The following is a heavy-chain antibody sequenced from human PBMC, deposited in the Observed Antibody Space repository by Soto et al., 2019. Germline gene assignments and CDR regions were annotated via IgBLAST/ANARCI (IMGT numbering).Heavy chain of an antibody. CDR2: IWYDGSNK. D-gene: IGHD3-16*01. J-gene: IGHJ4*02. CDR3: ARSSRQNHDYVWGSYSHFDY. Sequence: QVQLVESGVGVVQPGRSLRLSCAASGFTFSSYGMHWVRQAPGKGLEWVAVIWYDGSNKYYADSVKGRFTISSDNSKNTLYLQMHSLRAEDTAVYYCARSSRQNHDYVWGSYSHFDYWGQGTLVTVSS. V-gene: IGHV3-33*01. CDR1: GFTFSSYG.